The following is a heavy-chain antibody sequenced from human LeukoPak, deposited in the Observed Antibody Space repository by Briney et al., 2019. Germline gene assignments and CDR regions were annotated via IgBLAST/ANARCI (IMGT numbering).Heavy chain of an antibody. Sequence: PGGSLRLSCAASGFTFSYHGMQWVRQAPGKGLEWVADIWYDGSNKYYADSVKGRFTISRDNSKSTLYLQMNSLRTEDTAVYYCARDHGSGSATYGMDVWGQGTTVTVSS. CDR3: ARDHGSGSATYGMDV. D-gene: IGHD6-19*01. CDR2: IWYDGSNK. V-gene: IGHV3-33*01. J-gene: IGHJ6*02. CDR1: GFTFSYHG.